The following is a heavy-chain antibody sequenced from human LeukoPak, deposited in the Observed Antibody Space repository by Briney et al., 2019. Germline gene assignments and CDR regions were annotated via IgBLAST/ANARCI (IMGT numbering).Heavy chain of an antibody. CDR2: ISAYNGNT. J-gene: IGHJ2*01. CDR3: ARDQAVTPGWYFDL. V-gene: IGHV1-18*01. Sequence: ASVKVSCKASGYTFTSYGISWVRQAPGQGLEWMGWISAYNGNTNYAQKLQGRVTMATDTSTSTAYMELRSLRSDDTAVYYCARDQAVTPGWYFDLWGRGTLVTVSS. D-gene: IGHD4-17*01. CDR1: GYTFTSYG.